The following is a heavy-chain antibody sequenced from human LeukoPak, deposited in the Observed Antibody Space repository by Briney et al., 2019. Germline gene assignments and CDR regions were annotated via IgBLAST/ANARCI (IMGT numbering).Heavy chain of an antibody. CDR2: ISTDGRTT. CDR1: GFTFIRLL. V-gene: IGHV3-74*01. CDR3: GSSEDGYIYY. Sequence: GRTLRLSCAGSGFTFIRLLMHWVRHAPGKGLVWVSRISTDGRTTLYSDSVKGRFTISRDNAKNTRYLQMNSLRAEDTAVYYCGSSEDGYIYYRGQGTLVSVSS. D-gene: IGHD5-24*01. J-gene: IGHJ4*02.